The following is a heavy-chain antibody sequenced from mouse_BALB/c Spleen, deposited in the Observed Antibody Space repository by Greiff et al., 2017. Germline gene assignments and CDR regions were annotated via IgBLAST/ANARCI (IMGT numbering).Heavy chain of an antibody. CDR3: ARSYYGSSYWYFDG. CDR2: ISSGSSTI. D-gene: IGHD1-1*01. J-gene: IGHJ1*01. Sequence: EVQLVESGGGLVQPGGSRKLSCAASGFTFSSFGMHWVRQAPEKGLEWVAYISSGSSTIYYADTVKGRFTISRDNPKNTLFLQMTSLRSEDTAMYYCARSYYGSSYWYFDGGGAGTTVTVSS. CDR1: GFTFSSFG. V-gene: IGHV5-17*02.